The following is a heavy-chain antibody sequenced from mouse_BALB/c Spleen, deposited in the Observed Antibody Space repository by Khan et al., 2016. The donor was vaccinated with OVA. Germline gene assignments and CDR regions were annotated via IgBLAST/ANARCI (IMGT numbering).Heavy chain of an antibody. CDR3: AGRARK. Sequence: VQLKESGAELVKSGATVKLSCTASGLNIKDTYMHWLKQWPEQGLEWIGRIDPPNGNTKYDPTFQGKATITADTPSHPDYLQLRSLQSEDTAFYYCAGRARKWGQGTTLTGSS. D-gene: IGHD3-3*01. CDR1: GLNIKDTY. CDR2: IDPPNGNT. V-gene: IGHV14-3*02. J-gene: IGHJ2*01.